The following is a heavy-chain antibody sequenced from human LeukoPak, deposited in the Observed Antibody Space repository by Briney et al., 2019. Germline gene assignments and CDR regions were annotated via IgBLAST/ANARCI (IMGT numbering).Heavy chain of an antibody. D-gene: IGHD6-13*01. J-gene: IGHJ6*03. CDR3: ARGSPRGSSWYRGVGYYYYMDV. V-gene: IGHV4-34*01. Sequence: SETLSLTCAVYGGSFSGYYWSWIRQPPGKGLEWIGEINHSGSTNYNPSLKSRVTISVDTSKNQFSLKLSSVTAADTAVYYCARGSPRGSSWYRGVGYYYYMDVWGKGTTVTVSS. CDR2: INHSGST. CDR1: GGSFSGYY.